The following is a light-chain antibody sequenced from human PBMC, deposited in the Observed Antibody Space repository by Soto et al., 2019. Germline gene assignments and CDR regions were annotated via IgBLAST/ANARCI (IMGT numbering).Light chain of an antibody. CDR1: QSVSSY. V-gene: IGKV3-11*01. J-gene: IGKJ5*01. CDR2: DAS. Sequence: ELVLTQSPATLSLSPGERASLFCSANQSVSSYLAWHQQRQRPAPRLLSSDASNTAIGIRARFSGSGSGTALTITIRSLEHEEFAVYYCQQYDTPPTFGQGTRLEIK. CDR3: QQYDTPPT.